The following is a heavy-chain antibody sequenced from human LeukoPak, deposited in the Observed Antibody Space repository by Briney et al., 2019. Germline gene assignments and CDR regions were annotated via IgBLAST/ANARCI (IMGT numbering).Heavy chain of an antibody. D-gene: IGHD2-15*01. J-gene: IGHJ4*02. Sequence: GGSLRLSCAASGFTFSSFAMSWVRQAPGKGPEWVSVISGSGGSTYYADPMKGRLTISRDNFKDTLYLQMSSLRAEDTAVYYCAQSGYCSGGNCFAWVAYWGQGTLVTVSS. CDR2: ISGSGGST. CDR1: GFTFSSFA. V-gene: IGHV3-23*01. CDR3: AQSGYCSGGNCFAWVAY.